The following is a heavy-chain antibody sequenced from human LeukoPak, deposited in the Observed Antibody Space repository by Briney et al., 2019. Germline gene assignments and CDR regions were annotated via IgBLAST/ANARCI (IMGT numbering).Heavy chain of an antibody. CDR1: GFTFSSYG. CDR3: AKEYDSSGYLGDAFDI. V-gene: IGHV3-30*18. CDR2: ISYDGSNK. D-gene: IGHD3-22*01. J-gene: IGHJ3*02. Sequence: GGSLRLSCAASGFTFSSYGMHWVRQAPGKGLEWVAVISYDGSNKYYADSVKGRFTISRDNSKNTLYLQMNSLRAEDTAVYYCAKEYDSSGYLGDAFDIWGQGTMVTVSS.